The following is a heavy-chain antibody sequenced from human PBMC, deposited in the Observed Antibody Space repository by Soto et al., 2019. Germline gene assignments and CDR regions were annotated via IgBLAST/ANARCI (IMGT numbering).Heavy chain of an antibody. CDR1: GFTVSSNY. CDR3: ARGAAGFLEWLPNWFDP. V-gene: IGHV3-66*01. CDR2: IYSGGST. D-gene: IGHD3-3*01. J-gene: IGHJ5*02. Sequence: EVQLVESGGGLVQPGGSLRLSCAASGFTVSSNYMSWVRQAPGKGLEWVSVIYSGGSTYYADSVKGRFTISRDNSKNTLDLQMNSLRAEDTAVYYCARGAAGFLEWLPNWFDPWGQGTLVTVSS.